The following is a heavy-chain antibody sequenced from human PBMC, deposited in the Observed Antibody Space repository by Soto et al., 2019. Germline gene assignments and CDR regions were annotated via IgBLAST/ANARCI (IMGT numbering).Heavy chain of an antibody. J-gene: IGHJ6*02. CDR3: ARGVIPAAGPPSYYYYGMDV. V-gene: IGHV1-2*04. D-gene: IGHD6-13*01. CDR2: INPNSGGT. CDR1: GYTFTGYY. Sequence: ASVKVSCKASGYTFTGYYMHWVRQAPGQGLEWMGWINPNSGGTNYAQKFQGWVTMTRDTSISTAYMELSRLRSDDTAAYYCARGVIPAAGPPSYYYYGMDVWGQGTTVTVSS.